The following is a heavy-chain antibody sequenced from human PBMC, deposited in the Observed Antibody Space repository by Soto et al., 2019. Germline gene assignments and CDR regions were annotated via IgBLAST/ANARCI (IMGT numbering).Heavy chain of an antibody. CDR2: IYYSGST. V-gene: IGHV4-30-4*01. D-gene: IGHD5-18*01. CDR3: ASGRRGYSYGYFDY. J-gene: IGHJ4*02. Sequence: SETLSLTCTVSGGSISSGDYYWSWIRQPPGKGLEWIGYIYYSGSTYYNPSLKSRVTISVDTSKNQFSLKLSSVTAADTAVYYCASGRRGYSYGYFDYWGKGTLVTVSS. CDR1: GGSISSGDYY.